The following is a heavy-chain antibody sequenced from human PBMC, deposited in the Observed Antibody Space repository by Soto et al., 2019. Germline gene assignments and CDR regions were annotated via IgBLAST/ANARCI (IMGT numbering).Heavy chain of an antibody. CDR2: MYNSGST. V-gene: IGHV4-59*01. CDR3: ARDLSRYCGVDSYPLDV. D-gene: IGHD2-21*02. CDR1: GGSISRYY. Sequence: SETLSLTCTVSGGSISRYYWSWIRQPPGKGLEWIGYMYNSGSTIYNPSLESRATISVDTSKNQFSLQLNSVTAADTAVYYCARDLSRYCGVDSYPLDVWGQGTTVTVSS. J-gene: IGHJ6*02.